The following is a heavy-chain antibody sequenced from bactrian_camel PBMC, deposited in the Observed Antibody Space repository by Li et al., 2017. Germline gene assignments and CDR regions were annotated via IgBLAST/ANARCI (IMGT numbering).Heavy chain of an antibody. CDR2: IDTDGST. CDR1: GYTYGGYD. Sequence: HVQLVESGGGSMQEGGSLTLSCVVSGYTYGGYDYCMGWFRQAPGKEREGVAAIDTDGSTSYADSVKARFTVSKGNAKNTLTLQMNSLKPEDTAVYVCAADTSRRHFYQEGSCPNYDALGDWGKGTQVTVS. V-gene: IGHV3S55*01. D-gene: IGHD3*01. J-gene: IGHJ7*01.